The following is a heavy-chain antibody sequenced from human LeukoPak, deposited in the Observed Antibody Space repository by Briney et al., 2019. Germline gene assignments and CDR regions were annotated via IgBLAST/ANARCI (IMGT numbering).Heavy chain of an antibody. CDR3: ARDPGPSLWYFDL. V-gene: IGHV4-34*01. Sequence: SETLSLTCTVSGGSISSYYWSWIRQPPGKGLEWIGEINHSGSTNYNPSLKSRVTISVDTSKNQFSLKLSSVTAADTAVYYCARDPGPSLWYFDLWGRGTLVTVSS. J-gene: IGHJ2*01. CDR2: INHSGST. CDR1: GGSISSYY.